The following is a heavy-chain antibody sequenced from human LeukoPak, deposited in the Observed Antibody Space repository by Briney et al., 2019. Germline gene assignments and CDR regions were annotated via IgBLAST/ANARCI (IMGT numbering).Heavy chain of an antibody. V-gene: IGHV1-2*02. Sequence: ASVKVSCKASGYTFTGYYMHWVRQAPGQGLEWMGWINPNSGGTNYAQKFQGRVTMTRDTSISTAYMELSRLRSDDTAVYYCARGDNRISSWPRDYYDSSGSDAFDIWGQGTMVTVSS. D-gene: IGHD3-22*01. CDR1: GYTFTGYY. CDR3: ARGDNRISSWPRDYYDSSGSDAFDI. CDR2: INPNSGGT. J-gene: IGHJ3*02.